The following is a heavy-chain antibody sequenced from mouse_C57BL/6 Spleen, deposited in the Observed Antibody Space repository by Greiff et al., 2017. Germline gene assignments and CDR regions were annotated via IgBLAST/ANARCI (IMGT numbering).Heavy chain of an antibody. CDR2: IDPSDSET. Sequence: QVQLKQPGAELVRPGSSVKLSCKASGYTFTSYWMHWVKQRPIQGLEWIGNIDPSDSETHYNQKFKDKATLTVDKSSSTAYMQLSSLTSEDSAVYYCARQRPATTVGYFDVWGTGTTVTVSS. J-gene: IGHJ1*03. V-gene: IGHV1-52*01. D-gene: IGHD1-1*01. CDR1: GYTFTSYW. CDR3: ARQRPATTVGYFDV.